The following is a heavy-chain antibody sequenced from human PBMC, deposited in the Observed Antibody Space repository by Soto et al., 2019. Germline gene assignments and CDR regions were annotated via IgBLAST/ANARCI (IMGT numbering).Heavy chain of an antibody. D-gene: IGHD3-22*01. V-gene: IGHV3-33*01. Sequence: GGSLRLSCAASGFTFSSYGMHWVRQAPGKGLEWVAVIWYDGSNKYYADSVKGRFTISRDNSKNTLYLQMNSLRAEDTAVYYCARGYYYDSSGSPHFDYWGQGTLVTVSS. CDR3: ARGYYYDSSGSPHFDY. CDR2: IWYDGSNK. CDR1: GFTFSSYG. J-gene: IGHJ4*02.